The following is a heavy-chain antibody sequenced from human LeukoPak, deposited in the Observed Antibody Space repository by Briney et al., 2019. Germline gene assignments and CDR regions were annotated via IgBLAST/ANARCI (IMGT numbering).Heavy chain of an antibody. J-gene: IGHJ5*02. D-gene: IGHD6-13*01. CDR1: GYTFTGYY. V-gene: IGHV1-2*02. CDR2: INPNSGGT. CDR3: ARASSSWYFYWFDP. Sequence: ASVKVSCKASGYTFTGYYMHWVRQAPGQGREWMGWINPNSGGTNYAQKFQGRVTMTRDTSISTAYMELSRLRSDDTAVYYCARASSSWYFYWFDPWGQGTLVTVSS.